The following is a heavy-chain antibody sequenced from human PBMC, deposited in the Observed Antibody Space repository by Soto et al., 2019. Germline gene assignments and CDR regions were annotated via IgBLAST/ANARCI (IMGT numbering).Heavy chain of an antibody. J-gene: IGHJ6*02. CDR1: GFTFSTCW. CDR2: IKQDGSEK. V-gene: IGHV3-7*01. D-gene: IGHD2-15*01. Sequence: PAESLRHSCLSSGFTFSTCWLSGIRQAPGEGLEWVANIKQDGSEKYYVDSVKGRFTISRDNAKNSLYLQMNSLRAEDTAVYYCARDPSVVVVAATPYYYYGMDVWGQGT. CDR3: ARDPSVVVVAATPYYYYGMDV.